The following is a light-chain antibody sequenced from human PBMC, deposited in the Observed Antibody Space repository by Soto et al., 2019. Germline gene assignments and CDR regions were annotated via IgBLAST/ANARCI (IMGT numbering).Light chain of an antibody. V-gene: IGKV3-20*01. CDR2: DIS. J-gene: IGKJ1*01. CDR1: QSVSSTF. CDR3: QQYGTSPRT. Sequence: EIVLTQSPGTLSLSPGERATISCRSSQSVSSTFLAWYQQKPGQSPRLVMYDISTRAAGIPDRFSGSGSGTDFTLTISRLEPEDFAVYYCQQYGTSPRTFGQGTKVDNK.